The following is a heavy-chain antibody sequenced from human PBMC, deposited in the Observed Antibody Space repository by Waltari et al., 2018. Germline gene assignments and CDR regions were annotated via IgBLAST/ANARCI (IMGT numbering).Heavy chain of an antibody. D-gene: IGHD3-22*01. J-gene: IGHJ4*02. CDR2: INPISGGT. Sequence: QVQLVQSGADVKKPGASVKVSCEASEQTFTDYYFHWVRQAPGQGLEWMGWINPISGGTNYAHKFQGRVSMTRDTSISTAYMELSRLRSDDTAVYYCARNRDYYDTDGEGYLDYWGQGTLVTVSS. CDR1: EQTFTDYY. CDR3: ARNRDYYDTDGEGYLDY. V-gene: IGHV1-2*02.